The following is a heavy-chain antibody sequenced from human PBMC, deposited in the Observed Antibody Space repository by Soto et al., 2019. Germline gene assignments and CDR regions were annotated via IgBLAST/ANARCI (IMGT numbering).Heavy chain of an antibody. CDR2: IYYSGST. Sequence: PSETLSLTCTVSGGSISSGGYYWSWIRQHPGKGLEWIGYIYYSGSTYYNPSLKSRVTISVDTSKNQFSLKLSSVTAADTAVYYCARAVVEMATRTPFDYWGQGTLVTVSS. V-gene: IGHV4-31*03. J-gene: IGHJ4*02. CDR1: GGSISSGGYY. D-gene: IGHD2-21*01. CDR3: ARAVVEMATRTPFDY.